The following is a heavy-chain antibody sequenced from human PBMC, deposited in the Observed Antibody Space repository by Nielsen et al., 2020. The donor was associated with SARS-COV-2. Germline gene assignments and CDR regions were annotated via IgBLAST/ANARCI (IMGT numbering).Heavy chain of an antibody. D-gene: IGHD5-18*01. CDR1: GFTFSSYW. CDR3: ARDPGSGDTAMARGDS. Sequence: GESLKISCAASGFTFSSYWMSWVRQAPGKGLEWVANIKQDGSEKYYVDSVKGRFTISRDNAKNSLYLQMNSLRAEDTAVYYCARDPGSGDTAMARGDSWGQGTLVTVSS. CDR2: IKQDGSEK. J-gene: IGHJ5*01. V-gene: IGHV3-7*01.